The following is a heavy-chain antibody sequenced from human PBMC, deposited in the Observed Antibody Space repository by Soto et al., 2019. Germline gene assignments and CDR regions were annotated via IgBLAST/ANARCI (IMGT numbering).Heavy chain of an antibody. CDR1: GYTFTTYT. CDR3: GGWPIPGDFKFFRP. CDR2: INGGNGNI. V-gene: IGHV1-3*01. Sequence: ASVKVSCKASGYTFTTYTMHWVRQAPGQRLEWMGWINGGNGNIEYSQKFQGRVTITRDTSASTAYMELTSLRSEDTAIYYCGGWPIPGDFKFFRPRGPATLGTV. D-gene: IGHD3-3*01. J-gene: IGHJ5*02.